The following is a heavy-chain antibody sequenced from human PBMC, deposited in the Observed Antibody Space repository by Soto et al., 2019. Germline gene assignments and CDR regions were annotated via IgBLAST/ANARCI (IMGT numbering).Heavy chain of an antibody. V-gene: IGHV3-33*01. Sequence: QVQLVESGGGVVQPGRSLRLSCAASGFTFSSYGVHWVRQAPGKGLEWVAVIWYDGSNKYYADSVKGRFTISRDNSKNTLYLQMNSLRAEDTAVYYCARDRVYFDYWGQGTLVTVSS. D-gene: IGHD3-10*01. CDR2: IWYDGSNK. CDR1: GFTFSSYG. CDR3: ARDRVYFDY. J-gene: IGHJ4*02.